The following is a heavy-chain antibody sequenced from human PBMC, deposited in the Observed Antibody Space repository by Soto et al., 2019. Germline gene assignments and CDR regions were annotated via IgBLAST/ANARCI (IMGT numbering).Heavy chain of an antibody. CDR2: ISSSSSYI. CDR1: GFTFSSYS. CDR3: ASGAYYYDSSGYYYY. D-gene: IGHD3-22*01. V-gene: IGHV3-21*01. Sequence: GGSLRLSCAASGFTFSSYSMNWVRQAPGKGLEWVSSISSSSSYIYYADSVKGRFTISRDNAKNSLYLQMNSLRAEDTAVYYCASGAYYYDSSGYYYYWGQGTLVTVSS. J-gene: IGHJ4*02.